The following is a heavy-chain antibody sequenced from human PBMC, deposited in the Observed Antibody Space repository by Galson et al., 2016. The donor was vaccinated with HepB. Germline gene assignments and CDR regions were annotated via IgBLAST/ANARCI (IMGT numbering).Heavy chain of an antibody. Sequence: SVKVSCKASGYTFTGYYMHWVRQAPGQGLEWMGAIVPVFSSAKYAQQFQGSVTITADRSTNTAYMELSSLKSEDTAVYYCATASSGSASDTSGYYFTFNYWGQGTLVTVSS. CDR3: ATASSGSASDTSGYYFTFNY. V-gene: IGHV1-69*06. D-gene: IGHD3-22*01. CDR1: GYTFTGYY. J-gene: IGHJ4*02. CDR2: IVPVFSSA.